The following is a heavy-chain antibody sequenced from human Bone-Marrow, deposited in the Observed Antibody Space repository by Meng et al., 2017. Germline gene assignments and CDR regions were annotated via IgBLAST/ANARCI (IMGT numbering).Heavy chain of an antibody. CDR3: ARGHRDPYYFDY. Sequence: SETLSLTCTVSGGSISSYYWSWIRQPPGEGLEWIGYIYYSGSTNYNPSLKSRVTISVDTSKNQFSLKLSSVTAADTAVYYCARGHRDPYYFDYWGQGTLVTVSS. D-gene: IGHD3-10*01. CDR1: GGSISSYY. V-gene: IGHV4-59*01. CDR2: IYYSGST. J-gene: IGHJ4*02.